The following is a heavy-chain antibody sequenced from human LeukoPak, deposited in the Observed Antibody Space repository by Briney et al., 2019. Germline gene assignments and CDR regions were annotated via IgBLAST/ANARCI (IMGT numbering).Heavy chain of an antibody. CDR1: GFTFSSYA. J-gene: IGHJ4*02. V-gene: IGHV3-48*03. Sequence: GGSLRLSCAAPGFTFSSYAMSWVRQAPGKGLEWVSYISSSGSTIYYADSVKGRFTISRDNAKNSLYLQMNSLRAEDTAVYYCARVDSSSWFFDYWGQGTLVTVSS. CDR2: ISSSGSTI. CDR3: ARVDSSSWFFDY. D-gene: IGHD6-13*01.